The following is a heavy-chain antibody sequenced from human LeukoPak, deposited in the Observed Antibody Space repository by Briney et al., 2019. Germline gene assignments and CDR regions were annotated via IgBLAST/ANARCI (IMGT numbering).Heavy chain of an antibody. V-gene: IGHV3-23*01. D-gene: IGHD4-17*01. Sequence: GGSLRLSCAASGFTFSSYAMSWVRQAPGKGLEWVSAISGSGGSTYYADSVKGRFTISRDNAKNTLYLQMNSLRAEDTAVYYCARDYGDYSYYFDYWGQGTLVTVSS. CDR3: ARDYGDYSYYFDY. CDR1: GFTFSSYA. CDR2: ISGSGGST. J-gene: IGHJ4*02.